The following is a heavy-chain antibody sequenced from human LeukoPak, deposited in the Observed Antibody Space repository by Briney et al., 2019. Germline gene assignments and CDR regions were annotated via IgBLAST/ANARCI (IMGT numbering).Heavy chain of an antibody. CDR2: ISPSGGST. CDR1: GYTFTSYY. V-gene: IGHV1-46*01. Sequence: GASVKVSCKASGYTFTSYYMHWVRQAPGQGLEWMGIISPSGGSTSYAQKFQGRVTITADKSTSTAYMELSSLRSEDTAVYYCARGNPGGPAAYWGQGTLVTVSS. D-gene: IGHD1-26*01. CDR3: ARGNPGGPAAY. J-gene: IGHJ4*02.